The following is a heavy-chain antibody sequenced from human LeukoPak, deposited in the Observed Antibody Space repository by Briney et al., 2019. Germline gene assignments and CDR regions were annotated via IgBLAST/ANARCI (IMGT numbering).Heavy chain of an antibody. D-gene: IGHD3-22*01. Sequence: PSETLSLTCTVSGDSINRYYWNWIRQPPGKGLEWIGYIYYSGRTDYNPSLKCRVTISVDTSKHQFSMKLKSVTAADTAVYYCARVTYDSTSYHNAMDVWGQGTTVTVSS. J-gene: IGHJ6*02. CDR2: IYYSGRT. CDR1: GDSINRYY. CDR3: ARVTYDSTSYHNAMDV. V-gene: IGHV4-59*01.